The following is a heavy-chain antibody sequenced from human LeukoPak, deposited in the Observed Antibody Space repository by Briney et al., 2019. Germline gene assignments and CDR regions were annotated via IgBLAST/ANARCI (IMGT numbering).Heavy chain of an antibody. Sequence: GESLKISCKGSGYSFTSCWIGWVRQMPGKGLEWMGIIYPGDSDTRYSPSFQGQVTISADKSISTAYLQWSSLKASDTAMYYCARLYGSGSYYNPLGYWGQGTLVTVSS. J-gene: IGHJ4*02. CDR1: GYSFTSCW. CDR3: ARLYGSGSYYNPLGY. V-gene: IGHV5-51*01. CDR2: IYPGDSDT. D-gene: IGHD3-10*01.